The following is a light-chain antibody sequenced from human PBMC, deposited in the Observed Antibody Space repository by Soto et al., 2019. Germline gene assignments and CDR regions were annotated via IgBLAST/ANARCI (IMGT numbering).Light chain of an antibody. CDR3: QHYSSYSST. V-gene: IGKV1-5*01. J-gene: IGKJ1*01. CDR1: QSISNW. CDR2: DAS. Sequence: DIQVTQSPSTLPASVGDRVTITCRASQSISNWLAWYQQKPGKAPKLLIYDASILESGVPSRFSGSGSGTEFTLTISSLQPDDFAAYYCQHYSSYSSTFGQGTKVDIK.